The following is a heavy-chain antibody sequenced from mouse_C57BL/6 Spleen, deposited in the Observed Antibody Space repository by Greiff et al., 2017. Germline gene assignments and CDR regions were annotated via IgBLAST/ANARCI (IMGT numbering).Heavy chain of an antibody. Sequence: QVQLQQSGAELIKPGASVKLSCKATGYTFTGYWIEWVKQRPGHGLEWIGEILPGSGSTNYNEKFKGKATFTADTSSNTAYMQLSSLTTEDSAIYYCARFYDYDAQYYYAMDYWGQGTSVTVSS. CDR1: GYTFTGYW. J-gene: IGHJ4*01. CDR2: ILPGSGST. CDR3: ARFYDYDAQYYYAMDY. V-gene: IGHV1-9*01. D-gene: IGHD2-4*01.